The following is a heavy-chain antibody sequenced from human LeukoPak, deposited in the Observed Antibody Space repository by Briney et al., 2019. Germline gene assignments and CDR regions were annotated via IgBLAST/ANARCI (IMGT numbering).Heavy chain of an antibody. V-gene: IGHV4-31*03. CDR2: SYYSGST. CDR1: GGSISSGVYY. D-gene: IGHD2-8*01. CDR3: ARGGEHKMLYVFDY. J-gene: IGHJ4*02. Sequence: PSQTLLLSFSVSGGSISSGVYYWSWIRQHPGKGLDWRGYSYYSGSTYYNPSLNSRVTISVDTSKNHFSLKQSSVTAANTAVYYGARGGEHKMLYVFDYWGQGTLVTVSS.